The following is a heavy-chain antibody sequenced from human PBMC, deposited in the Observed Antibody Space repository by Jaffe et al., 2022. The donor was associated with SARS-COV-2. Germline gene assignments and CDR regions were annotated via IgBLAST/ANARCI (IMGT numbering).Heavy chain of an antibody. V-gene: IGHV7-4-1*02. D-gene: IGHD3-10*01. CDR3: ARDDGSGTYYDLDY. CDR2: INTNTGNP. Sequence: QVQLVQSGSELKKTGASVRVSCKASGYSFSSYALNWVRQAPGQGLEWMGWINTNTGNPTYAQDFTGRFVFSLDISVSTAYLQISSLKAEDTAVYYCARDDGSGTYYDLDYWGQGTLVTVSS. CDR1: GYSFSSYA. J-gene: IGHJ4*02.